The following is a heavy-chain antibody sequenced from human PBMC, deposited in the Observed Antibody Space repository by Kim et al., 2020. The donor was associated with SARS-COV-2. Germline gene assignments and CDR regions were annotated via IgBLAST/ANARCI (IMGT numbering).Heavy chain of an antibody. D-gene: IGHD3-10*01. CDR3: ARNVDGSGSYGWFDP. V-gene: IGHV1-18*01. Sequence: ASVKVSCKASGYTFTSYGISWVRQAPGQGLEWMGWISAYNGNTNYAQKLQGRVTMTTDTSTSTAYMELRSLRSDDTAVYYCARNVDGSGSYGWFDPWGQGTLITVSS. J-gene: IGHJ5*02. CDR2: ISAYNGNT. CDR1: GYTFTSYG.